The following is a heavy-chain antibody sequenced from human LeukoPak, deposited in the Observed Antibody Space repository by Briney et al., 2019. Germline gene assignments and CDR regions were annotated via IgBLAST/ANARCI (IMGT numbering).Heavy chain of an antibody. D-gene: IGHD6-19*01. CDR1: GFTFDDYA. Sequence: GRSLRLSCAASGFTFDDYAMHWVRQAPGKGLEWVSGITWNSGSIGYADSVKGRFIISRDNAKSSLYLQMNSLRAEDTALYYCVRDHTGGWYLGYFQHWGQGTLVTVSS. CDR3: VRDHTGGWYLGYFQH. CDR2: ITWNSGSI. J-gene: IGHJ1*01. V-gene: IGHV3-9*01.